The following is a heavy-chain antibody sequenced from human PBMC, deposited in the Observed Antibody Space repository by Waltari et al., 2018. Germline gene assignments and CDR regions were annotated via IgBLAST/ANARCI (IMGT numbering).Heavy chain of an antibody. CDR1: GGTFSSYA. CDR3: ARLVVVVAATAPNWFDP. V-gene: IGHV1-69*12. D-gene: IGHD2-15*01. J-gene: IGHJ5*02. CDR2: IIPIFGTA. Sequence: QVQLVQSGAEVKKPGSSVKVSCKASGGTFSSYAISWVRPAPGQGLEWMGGIIPIFGTANYAQKFQGRVTITADESTSTAYMELSSLRSEDTAVYYCARLVVVVAATAPNWFDPWGQGTLVTVSS.